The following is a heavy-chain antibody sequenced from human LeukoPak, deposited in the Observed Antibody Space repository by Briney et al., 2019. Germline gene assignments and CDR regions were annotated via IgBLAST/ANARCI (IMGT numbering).Heavy chain of an antibody. CDR3: ARGQIYGAFDI. CDR1: GGSISSYY. V-gene: IGHV4-59*01. D-gene: IGHD3-16*01. CDR2: IYYSGST. J-gene: IGHJ3*02. Sequence: PSETLSLTCTVSGGSISSYYWSWIRQPPGKGLEWIGYIYYSGSTNYNPSLKSRVTISVDTSKNQFSLKLSSVTAADTAVYYCARGQIYGAFDIWGQGTMVTVSS.